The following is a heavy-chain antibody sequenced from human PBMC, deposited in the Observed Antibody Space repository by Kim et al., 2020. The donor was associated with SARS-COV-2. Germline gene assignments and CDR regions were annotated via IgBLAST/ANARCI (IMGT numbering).Heavy chain of an antibody. CDR1: GGSISSYY. V-gene: IGHV4-59*08. J-gene: IGHJ4*02. CDR2: IYYSGST. CDR3: ARYYSGSQGGPIH. D-gene: IGHD1-26*01. Sequence: SETLSLTCTVSGGSISSYYWSWIRQPPGKGLEWIGYIYYSGSTNYNPSLKSRVTISVDTSKNQFSLKLSSVTAADTAVSYWARYYSGSQGGPIHWGQGTLVTVSS.